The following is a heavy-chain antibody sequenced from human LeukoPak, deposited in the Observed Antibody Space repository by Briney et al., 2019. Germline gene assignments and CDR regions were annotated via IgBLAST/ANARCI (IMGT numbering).Heavy chain of an antibody. D-gene: IGHD3-10*01. Sequence: SQTLSLTCAISGDSVSSNSAAWDWIRQSPSRGLEWLGRTYYRSKWFYDYAVSVKSRITINPDTSKNQFSLLLNSVTPEDTAVYYCARDSGLGNDAFDVWGQGTMVTVSS. CDR2: TYYRSKWFY. CDR3: ARDSGLGNDAFDV. V-gene: IGHV6-1*01. J-gene: IGHJ3*01. CDR1: GDSVSSNSAA.